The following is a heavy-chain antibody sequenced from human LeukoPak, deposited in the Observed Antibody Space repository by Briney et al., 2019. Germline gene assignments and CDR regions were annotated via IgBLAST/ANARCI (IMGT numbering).Heavy chain of an antibody. J-gene: IGHJ3*02. V-gene: IGHV4-39*07. CDR3: ARDLISGWQPNAFDI. D-gene: IGHD2-15*01. CDR1: GGSISSSSYY. CDR2: IYYSGST. Sequence: NPSETLSLTCTVSGGSISSSSYYWGWIRQPPGKGLEWIGSIYYSGSTYYNPSLKSRVTISVDTSKNQFSLKLSSVTAADTAVYYCARDLISGWQPNAFDIWGQGTMVTVSS.